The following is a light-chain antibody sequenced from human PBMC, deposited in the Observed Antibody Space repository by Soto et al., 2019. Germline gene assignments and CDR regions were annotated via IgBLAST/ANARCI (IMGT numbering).Light chain of an antibody. CDR2: GAS. J-gene: IGKJ1*01. V-gene: IGKV3-15*01. CDR1: QSVSSN. CDR3: HQYNKWWT. Sequence: EIVMTQSPATLSVSPGERATLSCRASQSVSSNLAWYQQKPCQAPRLLLYGASTRATGIPARVSGSGSGTEFTITICSLKSEDFADYYCHQYNKWWTFGQGTKVEIK.